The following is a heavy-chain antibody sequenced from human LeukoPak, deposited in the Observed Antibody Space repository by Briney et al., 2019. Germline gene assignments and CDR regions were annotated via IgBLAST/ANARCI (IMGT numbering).Heavy chain of an antibody. J-gene: IGHJ4*02. Sequence: PSETLSLTCTVSGGSISSSSYYWGWIRQPPGKGLEWIGSFYYSGSTYYNPSLESRVTISVDTSKNQFSLKLSSVTAADTAVYYCARDPTTYNSGWFYFDYWGQGTLVTVSS. V-gene: IGHV4-39*02. D-gene: IGHD6-19*01. CDR3: ARDPTTYNSGWFYFDY. CDR1: GGSISSSSYY. CDR2: FYYSGST.